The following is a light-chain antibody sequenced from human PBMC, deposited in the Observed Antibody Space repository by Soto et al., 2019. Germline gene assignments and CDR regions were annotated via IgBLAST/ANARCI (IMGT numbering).Light chain of an antibody. CDR1: NIGSKS. Sequence: SYELTQPPSVSVAPGQTARITCGGNNIGSKSVHWYQQKPGQAHVLVVYDDSDRPSGIPERFSGSNSGNTATLTISRVEAGDEADYYCQVWDSSSDHNWVFGGGTKLTVL. V-gene: IGLV3-21*02. CDR3: QVWDSSSDHNWV. CDR2: DDS. J-gene: IGLJ3*02.